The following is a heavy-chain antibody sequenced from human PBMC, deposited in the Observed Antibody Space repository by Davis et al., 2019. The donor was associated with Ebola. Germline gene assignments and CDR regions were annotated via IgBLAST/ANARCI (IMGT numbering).Heavy chain of an antibody. V-gene: IGHV1-3*01. CDR1: GYTFTYRY. Sequence: AASVKVSCKASGYTFTYRYLHWVRQAPGQRLEWMGWINAGNGNTKYSQKFQGRVTITRDTSASTAYMELSSLRSEDTAVYYCARAIVVIGGNYFDYWGQGTLVTVSS. D-gene: IGHD3-22*01. CDR3: ARAIVVIGGNYFDY. J-gene: IGHJ4*02. CDR2: INAGNGNT.